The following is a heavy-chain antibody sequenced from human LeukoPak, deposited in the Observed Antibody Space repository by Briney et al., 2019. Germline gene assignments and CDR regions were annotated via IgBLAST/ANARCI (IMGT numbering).Heavy chain of an antibody. D-gene: IGHD1-26*01. Sequence: ASVKVSCKATGYTFTSYGISWVRQAPGQGLEWMGWISAYNGNTNYAQKFQGRVTITTDESTSTAYMELSSLRSEDTAVYYCASESGGGSYLPASNWGQGTLVTVSS. J-gene: IGHJ4*02. V-gene: IGHV1-18*01. CDR1: GYTFTSYG. CDR3: ASESGGGSYLPASN. CDR2: ISAYNGNT.